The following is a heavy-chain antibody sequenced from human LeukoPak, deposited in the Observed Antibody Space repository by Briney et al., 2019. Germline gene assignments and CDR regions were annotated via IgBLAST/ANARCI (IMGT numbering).Heavy chain of an antibody. CDR2: IYSGGTT. Sequence: PGGSLRLSCAASGFSVSSKYMSWVRQPAGKGLERVSVIYSGGTTFYADSVKGRFTISRDNSKNTLYLQMNSLRPDDTAVYYCTKLKGWYGDGYFDYWGPGILVTVSS. V-gene: IGHV3-53*01. CDR1: GFSVSSKY. D-gene: IGHD6-19*01. CDR3: TKLKGWYGDGYFDY. J-gene: IGHJ4*02.